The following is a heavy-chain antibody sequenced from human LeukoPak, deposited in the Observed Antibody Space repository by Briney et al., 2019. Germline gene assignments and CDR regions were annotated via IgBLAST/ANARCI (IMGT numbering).Heavy chain of an antibody. CDR2: ISAYNGNT. CDR3: ARGPPHYYDYHYFDP. Sequence: ASVKVSCKASGYTFTSYGISWVRQAPGQGLEWMGWISAYNGNTNYAQKLQGRVTVTTDTSTSTAYMELRSLRSDDTAVYYCARGPPHYYDYHYFDPWGQGTLVTVSS. J-gene: IGHJ5*02. CDR1: GYTFTSYG. D-gene: IGHD3-22*01. V-gene: IGHV1-18*01.